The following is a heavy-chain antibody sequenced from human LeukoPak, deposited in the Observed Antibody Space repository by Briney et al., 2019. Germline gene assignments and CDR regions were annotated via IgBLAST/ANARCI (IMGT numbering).Heavy chain of an antibody. CDR1: GASISTNTHY. CDR3: MRHASGEPPRY. Sequence: SETLSLTCIVSGASISTNTHYWGWVRQPPGKGLEWIASIHHTGTPYCNPSLKSRVTISVDTSKNQFSLQFSSVIAADTAVYYCMRHASGEPPRYWGQGTLVTVSS. V-gene: IGHV4-39*01. CDR2: IHHTGTP. D-gene: IGHD7-27*01. J-gene: IGHJ4*02.